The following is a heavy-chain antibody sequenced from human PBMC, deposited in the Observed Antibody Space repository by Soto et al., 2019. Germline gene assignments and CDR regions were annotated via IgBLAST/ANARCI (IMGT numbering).Heavy chain of an antibody. CDR1: GGSISSGGYS. D-gene: IGHD4-17*01. CDR3: ASYGGNSGNSFDY. J-gene: IGHJ4*02. Sequence: PSETLSLTCAVSGGSISSGGYSWSWIRQPPGKGLEWIGYIYHSGSTYYNPSLKSRATISVDRSKNQFSLKLSSVTAADTAVYYCASYGGNSGNSFDYWGQGTLVTVSS. V-gene: IGHV4-30-2*01. CDR2: IYHSGST.